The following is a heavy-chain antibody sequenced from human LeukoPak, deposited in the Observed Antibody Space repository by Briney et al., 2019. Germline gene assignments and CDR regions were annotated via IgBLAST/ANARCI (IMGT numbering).Heavy chain of an antibody. CDR2: IRSKANNYAT. CDR3: TGDNFDSSVKFDY. J-gene: IGHJ4*02. D-gene: IGHD3-22*01. Sequence: SGGSLRLSCVVSGFTFSGSAVHWVRQASGKGLEWVGRIRSKANNYATAHAASVKGRFTISRDDSKNTAYLQMNSLKTEDTAVYYCTGDNFDSSVKFDYWGQGTLVTVSS. CDR1: GFTFSGSA. V-gene: IGHV3-73*01.